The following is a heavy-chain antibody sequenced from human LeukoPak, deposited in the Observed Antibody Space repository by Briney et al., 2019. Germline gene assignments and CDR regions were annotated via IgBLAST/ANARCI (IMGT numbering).Heavy chain of an antibody. J-gene: IGHJ3*02. D-gene: IGHD6-6*01. CDR2: ISSGSTYM. Sequence: GGSLRLSCAASGFTFSSYSMNWVRQAPGKGLEWVSSISSGSTYMYYADSVKGRFTISRDNARNSMYLQMNSLRAEDTAVYYCGRVGGRSKAAKGDAFDIWGQGTMVTVSS. V-gene: IGHV3-21*01. CDR1: GFTFSSYS. CDR3: GRVGGRSKAAKGDAFDI.